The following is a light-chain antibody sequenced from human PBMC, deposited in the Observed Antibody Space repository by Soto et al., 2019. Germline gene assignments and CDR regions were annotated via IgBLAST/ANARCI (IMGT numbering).Light chain of an antibody. CDR2: LGS. CDR1: QSLLHSNGYNY. V-gene: IGKV2-28*01. CDR3: MRALQTPLT. Sequence: DLVMTQSPLSLPVTPGEPASISCRSSQSLLHSNGYNYLDRYLQKPGQSPQLLIYLGSNRASGVPDRFSGSGSGTDFTLKISRVEAEDVGVYYCMRALQTPLTFGGGTKVEIK. J-gene: IGKJ4*01.